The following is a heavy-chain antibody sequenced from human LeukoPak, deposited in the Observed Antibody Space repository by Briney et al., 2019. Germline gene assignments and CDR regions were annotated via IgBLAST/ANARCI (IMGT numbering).Heavy chain of an antibody. Sequence: GALRLSCAASGFTFGSYWMHWVRQAPGKGLVWVSRIDSFGSSKNYADSVRGRFTISRDNAKNTLYLQMSSLRADDTAVYYCARSDHYHDNSGYDVWGQGTLVTISS. J-gene: IGHJ4*02. D-gene: IGHD3-22*01. V-gene: IGHV3-74*01. CDR1: GFTFGSYW. CDR2: IDSFGSSK. CDR3: ARSDHYHDNSGYDV.